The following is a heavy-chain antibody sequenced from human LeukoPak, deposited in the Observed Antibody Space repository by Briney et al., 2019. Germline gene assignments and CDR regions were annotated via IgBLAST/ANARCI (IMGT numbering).Heavy chain of an antibody. V-gene: IGHV4-34*01. CDR2: INHSGST. CDR1: GGSFSGYY. CDR3: ARDSSGYSDY. J-gene: IGHJ4*02. D-gene: IGHD3-22*01. Sequence: TSETLSLTCAVYGGSFSGYYWSWIRQPPGKGLEWIGEINHSGSTNYNPSLKSRVTISVDTSKNQFSLKLSSVTAADTAVYYCARDSSGYSDYWGQGTLVTVSS.